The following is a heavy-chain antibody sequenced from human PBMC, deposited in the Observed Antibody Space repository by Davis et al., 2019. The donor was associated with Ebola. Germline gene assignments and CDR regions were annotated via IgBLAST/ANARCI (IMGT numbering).Heavy chain of an antibody. D-gene: IGHD3-3*01. CDR3: AKGGFLEDYLDV. Sequence: PGGSLRLSCAASGFPFSGYPMHWVRQAPDKGLEWVAVISSDGSNQYYADSVRGRFTISRDNSKNTLYLTMNSLRVDDTAIYYCAKGGFLEDYLDVWGKGTTVTVSS. CDR2: ISSDGSNQ. CDR1: GFPFSGYP. J-gene: IGHJ6*03. V-gene: IGHV3-30-3*01.